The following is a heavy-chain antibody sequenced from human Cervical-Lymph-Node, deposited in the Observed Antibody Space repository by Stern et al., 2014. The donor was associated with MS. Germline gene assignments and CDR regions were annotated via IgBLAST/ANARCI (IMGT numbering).Heavy chain of an antibody. V-gene: IGHV4-39*01. CDR2: VYYGGAT. CDR1: GDSISSYTHY. D-gene: IGHD2-8*02. CDR3: AKHACTGAACPFDL. Sequence: QVQLQESGPGLVKPSETLSLTCAVSGDSISSYTHYWAWLRQPPGKGLAWIGIVYYGGATYYIPSLKSPVTISVHTPKNHFSLGLNSVTAADTAVYYCAKHACTGAACPFDLWGQGTLVTVSS. J-gene: IGHJ4*02.